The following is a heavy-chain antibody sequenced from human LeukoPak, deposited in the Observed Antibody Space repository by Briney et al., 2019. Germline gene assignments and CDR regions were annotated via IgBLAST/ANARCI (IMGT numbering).Heavy chain of an antibody. V-gene: IGHV1-8*01. CDR2: MNSNSGNT. J-gene: IGHJ6*02. D-gene: IGHD3-9*01. Sequence: ASVKVSCKASGYTFTSYDIDWVRQATGQGLEWMGWMNSNSGNTGYAQKFQGRVTMTRNTSISTAYMELSSLRSEDTAVYYCARVERYYDILTGLHYYYGMDVWGQGTTVTVSS. CDR1: GYTFTSYD. CDR3: ARVERYYDILTGLHYYYGMDV.